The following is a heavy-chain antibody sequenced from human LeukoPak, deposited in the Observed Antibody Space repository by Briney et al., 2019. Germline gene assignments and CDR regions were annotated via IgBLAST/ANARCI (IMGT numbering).Heavy chain of an antibody. D-gene: IGHD3-10*01. CDR3: ARAWFGKELDAFDI. CDR1: GFTFSSYS. CDR2: ISSSSSYI. J-gene: IGHJ3*02. Sequence: GGSLRLSCAASGFTFSSYSMNWVRQAPGKGLEWVSSISSSSSYIYYADSVKGRFTISRDNAKNSLYLQMNSLRAEDTAVYYCARAWFGKELDAFDIWGQGTMVTVSS. V-gene: IGHV3-21*01.